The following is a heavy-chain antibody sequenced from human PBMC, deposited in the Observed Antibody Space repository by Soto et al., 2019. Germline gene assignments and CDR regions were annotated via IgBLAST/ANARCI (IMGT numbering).Heavy chain of an antibody. V-gene: IGHV4-59*08. CDR3: ARRYGTGFDY. D-gene: IGHD4-17*01. Sequence: PSETLSLTCTVSGGSLSSYYWSWIRQPLGKGLEWIGYIYYSGSTNYNPSLKSRVTISVDTSKNQFSLKLSSVTAADTAVYYCARRYGTGFDYWGQGTLVTVSS. CDR1: GGSLSSYY. CDR2: IYYSGST. J-gene: IGHJ4*02.